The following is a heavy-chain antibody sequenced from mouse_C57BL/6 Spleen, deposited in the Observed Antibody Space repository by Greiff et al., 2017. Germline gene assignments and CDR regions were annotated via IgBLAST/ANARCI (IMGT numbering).Heavy chain of an antibody. CDR2: ISYSGST. V-gene: IGHV3-8*01. Sequence: EVKLLESGPGLAKPSQTLSLTCSVTGYSITSDYWNWIRKFPGTKLEYMGYISYSGSTYYNPSLKSRISITRDTSKNPYYLQLNSVTTEDTATYYCARGDYYGYYFDYWGQGTTLTVSS. D-gene: IGHD1-1*01. CDR1: GYSITSDY. J-gene: IGHJ2*01. CDR3: ARGDYYGYYFDY.